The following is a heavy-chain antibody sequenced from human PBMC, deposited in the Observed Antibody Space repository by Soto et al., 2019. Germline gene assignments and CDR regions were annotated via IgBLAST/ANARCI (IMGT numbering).Heavy chain of an antibody. D-gene: IGHD1-26*01. V-gene: IGHV1-69*13. CDR3: ARDQREPAGGDAFDI. CDR2: IIPIFGTA. CDR1: GGTFSSYA. Sequence: GASVKVSCKASGGTFSSYAISWVRQAPGQGLEWMGGIIPIFGTANYAQKFQGRVTITADESTSTAYMELSSLRSEDTAVYYCARDQREPAGGDAFDIWGQGTMVTVSS. J-gene: IGHJ3*02.